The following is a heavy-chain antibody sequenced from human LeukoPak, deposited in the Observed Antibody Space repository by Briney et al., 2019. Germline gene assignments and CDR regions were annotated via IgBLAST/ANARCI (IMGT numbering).Heavy chain of an antibody. CDR2: INHSGST. J-gene: IGHJ4*02. CDR1: GGSFSSYY. CDR3: ARDVGARLSGF. V-gene: IGHV4-34*01. D-gene: IGHD6-6*01. Sequence: NASETLSLTCAVYGGSFSSYYWTWIRQPPGKGLEWIGEINHSGSTNYNPSLKTRVTMSVDKSKNQFSLILSSVTAADTAVYYCARDVGARLSGFWGQGTLVTVSS.